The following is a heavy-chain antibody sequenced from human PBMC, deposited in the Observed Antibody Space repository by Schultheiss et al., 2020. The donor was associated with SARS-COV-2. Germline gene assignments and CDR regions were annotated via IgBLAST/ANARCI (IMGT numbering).Heavy chain of an antibody. CDR2: IYYSGSA. D-gene: IGHD4-17*01. Sequence: SETLSLTCTVSGGSISSYYWSWIRQPPGKGLEWIGYIYYSGSAYYNPSLKSLVTISVDTSKNQFSLKLSSVTAADTAVYYCARDRMGGDPLDYWGQGTLVTVSS. CDR1: GGSISSYY. CDR3: ARDRMGGDPLDY. V-gene: IGHV4-59*12. J-gene: IGHJ4*02.